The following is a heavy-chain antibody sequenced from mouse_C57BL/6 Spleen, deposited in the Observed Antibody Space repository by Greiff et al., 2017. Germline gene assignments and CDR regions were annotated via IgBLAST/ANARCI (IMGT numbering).Heavy chain of an antibody. CDR3: ARGGWDTYCAMDY. Sequence: EVKFVESEGGLVQPGSSMKLSCTASGFTFTDYYMAWVRQVPEKGLEWVANINYDGSSTYYLDSLTSRFIFSRENAKNILYLQMSSLKSEDTAAYYCARGGWDTYCAMDYWGQGTSVTVSS. J-gene: IGHJ4*01. CDR2: INYDGSST. D-gene: IGHD3-3*01. CDR1: GFTFTDYY. V-gene: IGHV5-16*01.